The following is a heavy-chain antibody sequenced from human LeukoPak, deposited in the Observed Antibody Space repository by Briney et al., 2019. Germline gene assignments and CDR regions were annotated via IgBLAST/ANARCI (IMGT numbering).Heavy chain of an antibody. Sequence: PSETLSLTCAVYGGSFSGYYWSWIRQPPGKGLEWIGEINHSGSTNYNPSLKSRVTISVDTSKNQFSLKLSSVTAADTAVYYCARGYSSSWYELGNWFDPWGQGTLVTDSS. CDR1: GGSFSGYY. J-gene: IGHJ5*02. CDR3: ARGYSSSWYELGNWFDP. D-gene: IGHD6-13*01. CDR2: INHSGST. V-gene: IGHV4-34*01.